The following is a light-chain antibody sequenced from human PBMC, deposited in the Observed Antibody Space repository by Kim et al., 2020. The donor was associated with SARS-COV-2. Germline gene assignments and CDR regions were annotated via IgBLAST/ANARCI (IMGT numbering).Light chain of an antibody. J-gene: IGLJ3*02. CDR3: NSRDSSVNHLV. CDR1: RLRSYY. V-gene: IGLV3-19*01. CDR2: DKT. Sequence: VRRQDRIKCQGDRLRSYYASWYPQKPGQAPVLVIYDKTNRPSGIPDRFSGSSSGNTASLTITGDQAEDEADYYCNSRDSSVNHLVFGGGTQLTVL.